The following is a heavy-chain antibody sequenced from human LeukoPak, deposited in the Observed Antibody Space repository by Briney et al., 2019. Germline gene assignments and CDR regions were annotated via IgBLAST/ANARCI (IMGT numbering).Heavy chain of an antibody. Sequence: SETLSLTCAVYGGSFSGYYWSWIRQPPGKGLEWIGEINHSGSTNYNPSLKSRVTISVDTSKNQFSLKLSSVTAEDTAVYYCARLMVTAWYDAFDIWGQGTIVTVSS. D-gene: IGHD2-21*02. V-gene: IGHV4-34*01. CDR2: INHSGST. J-gene: IGHJ3*02. CDR1: GGSFSGYY. CDR3: ARLMVTAWYDAFDI.